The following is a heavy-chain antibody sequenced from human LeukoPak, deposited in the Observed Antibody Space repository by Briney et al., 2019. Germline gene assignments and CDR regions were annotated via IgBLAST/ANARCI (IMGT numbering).Heavy chain of an antibody. D-gene: IGHD6-13*01. J-gene: IGHJ3*01. CDR2: INHSGST. CDR1: GGSFSSNNYY. V-gene: IGHV4-39*07. CDR3: ARISSSNWYNERGAFDV. Sequence: SETLSLTCTVSGGSFSSNNYYWSWIRQPPGKGLEWIGEINHSGSTNYNPSLKSRVTISVDTSKNQFSLKLRSVTAADTAVYYCARISSSNWYNERGAFDVWGQGTMVTVSS.